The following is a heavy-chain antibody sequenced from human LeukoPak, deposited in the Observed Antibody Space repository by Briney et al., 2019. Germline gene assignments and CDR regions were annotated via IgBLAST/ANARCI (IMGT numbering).Heavy chain of an antibody. CDR3: ARDSGYNAFDY. CDR2: VNQDGSAK. D-gene: IGHD5-12*01. Sequence: GGSLRLSCADSGFLFSNSWMAWVRQAPGRGLEWLANVNQDGSAKTCVDSVKGRFTISRDNAKNSLYLQMNSLRAEDTAMYYCARDSGYNAFDYWGQGTLVTVSS. V-gene: IGHV3-7*01. J-gene: IGHJ4*02. CDR1: GFLFSNSW.